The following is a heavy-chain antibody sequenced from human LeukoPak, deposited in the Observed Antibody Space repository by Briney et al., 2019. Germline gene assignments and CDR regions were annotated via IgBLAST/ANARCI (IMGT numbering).Heavy chain of an antibody. D-gene: IGHD2-15*01. CDR2: IGISSNKI. V-gene: IGHV3-21*01. CDR1: GFTLRSYT. Sequence: GGSLRLSCAASGFTLRSYTMNWVRQAPGKGLEWVSSIGISSNKIYYADSVKGRFIISRDNSKNTLYLQMNSLRAEDTAVYYCATLGIGSSDYWGQGTLVTVSS. CDR3: ATLGIGSSDY. J-gene: IGHJ4*02.